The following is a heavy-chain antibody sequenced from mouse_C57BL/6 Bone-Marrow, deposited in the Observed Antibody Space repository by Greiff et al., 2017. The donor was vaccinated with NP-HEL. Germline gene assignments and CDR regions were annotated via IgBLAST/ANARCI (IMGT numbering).Heavy chain of an antibody. CDR3: AKLYDYPPHYAMDY. V-gene: IGHV1-80*01. J-gene: IGHJ4*01. CDR1: GYAFSSYW. CDR2: IYPGDGDT. D-gene: IGHD2-4*01. Sequence: QVHVKQSGAELVKPGASVKISCKASGYAFSSYWMNWVKQRPGKGLEWIGQIYPGDGDTNYNGKFKGKATLTADKSSSTAYMQLSSLTSEDSAVDFCAKLYDYPPHYAMDYWGQGTSVTVSS.